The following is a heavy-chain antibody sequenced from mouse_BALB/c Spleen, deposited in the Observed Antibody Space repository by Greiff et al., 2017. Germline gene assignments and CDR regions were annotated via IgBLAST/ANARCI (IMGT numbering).Heavy chain of an antibody. J-gene: IGHJ1*01. CDR2: INPSNGRT. CDR3: ARRDGNTPYWYFDV. Sequence: VQLQQPGAELVKPGASVKLSCKASGYTFTSYWMHWVKQRPGQGLEWIGEINPSNGRTNYNEKFKSKATLTVDKSSSTAYMQLSSLTSEDSAVYYCARRDGNTPYWYFDVWGAGTTVTVSS. V-gene: IGHV1S81*02. CDR1: GYTFTSYW. D-gene: IGHD2-1*01.